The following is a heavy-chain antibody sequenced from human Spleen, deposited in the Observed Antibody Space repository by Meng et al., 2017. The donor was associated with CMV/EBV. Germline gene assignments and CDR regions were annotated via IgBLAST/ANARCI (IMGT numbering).Heavy chain of an antibody. CDR2: IWYDGSNK. J-gene: IGHJ3*02. V-gene: IGHV3-33*06. CDR3: AKSDWDAFDI. Sequence: GESLKISCAASGFTFSGYGMHWVRQAPGKGLEWVAVIWYDGSNKYYADSVKGRFSISRDNSKNTLYLQMNSLRGEDTAVYYCAKSDWDAFDIWGQGTMVTVSS. CDR1: GFTFSGYG. D-gene: IGHD2-21*01.